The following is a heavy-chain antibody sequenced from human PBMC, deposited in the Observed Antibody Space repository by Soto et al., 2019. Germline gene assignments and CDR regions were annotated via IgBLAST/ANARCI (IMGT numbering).Heavy chain of an antibody. CDR2: INHSGST. CDR3: ARANPGIAVAGRGGLNYFDY. V-gene: IGHV4-34*01. Sequence: PSETLSLTCAFYGLSCSGYYWSLIRQPPGKGLEWIGEINHSGSTNYNPSLKSRVTISVDTSKNQFSLKLSSVTAADTAVYYCARANPGIAVAGRGGLNYFDYWGQGTLVTVSS. D-gene: IGHD6-19*01. J-gene: IGHJ4*02. CDR1: GLSCSGYY.